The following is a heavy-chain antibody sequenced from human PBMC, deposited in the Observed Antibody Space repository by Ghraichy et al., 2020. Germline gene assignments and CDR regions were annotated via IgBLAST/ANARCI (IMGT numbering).Heavy chain of an antibody. J-gene: IGHJ6*02. CDR3: ARDQEVVADLYYYYYYGMDV. CDR2: INPNSGGT. D-gene: IGHD2-15*01. CDR1: GYTFTGYY. V-gene: IGHV1-2*04. Sequence: AAVKVSCKASGYTFTGYYMHWVRQAPGQGLEWMGWINPNSGGTNYAQKFQGWVTMTRDTSISTAYMELSRLRSDDTAVYYCARDQEVVADLYYYYYYGMDVWGQGTTVTVSS.